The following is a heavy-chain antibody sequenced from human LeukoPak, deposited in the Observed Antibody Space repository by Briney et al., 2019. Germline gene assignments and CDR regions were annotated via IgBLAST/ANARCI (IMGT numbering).Heavy chain of an antibody. Sequence: PSETLSLTCAVYGGSFSGYYWSWIRQPPGKGLEWIGEINHSGSTNYNPSLKSRVTISVDTSKNQFSLKLSSVTAADTAVYYCARGLLYCGGDCYSVGDYYYGMDVWGQGATVTVSS. D-gene: IGHD2-21*02. CDR3: ARGLLYCGGDCYSVGDYYYGMDV. CDR1: GGSFSGYY. V-gene: IGHV4-34*01. CDR2: INHSGST. J-gene: IGHJ6*02.